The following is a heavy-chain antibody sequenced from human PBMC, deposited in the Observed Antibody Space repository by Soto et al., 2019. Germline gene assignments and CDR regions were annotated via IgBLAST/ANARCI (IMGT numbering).Heavy chain of an antibody. J-gene: IGHJ6*02. CDR3: IQSRFGGDCIQSYSSDSYYGLDV. Sequence: QITLKESGPTLVKLKQTLTLTCTFSGLSLSTTGVGVGWIRQPPGKALEWLALIYLDDDKRYSPSLKSRLSITKDKSKNQVLLTMTSMNPVDTATSDCIQSRFGGDCIQSYSSDSYYGLDVWGQGTTVTGSS. CDR2: IYLDDDK. CDR1: GLSLSTTGVG. D-gene: IGHD2-21*02. V-gene: IGHV2-5*02.